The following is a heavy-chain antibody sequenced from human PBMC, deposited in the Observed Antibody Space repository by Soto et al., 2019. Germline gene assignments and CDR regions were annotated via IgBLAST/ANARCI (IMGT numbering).Heavy chain of an antibody. Sequence: GESLKISCKGVGYKFGSAWIGWVRQMPGKGLEWMGIIKPGTSDIRYSPSCRGHVTISADEAVSTAYLQWSSLKASDTAMYYCARQLSHICDSWGQGTLVTVSS. J-gene: IGHJ4*02. V-gene: IGHV5-51*01. CDR2: IKPGTSDI. D-gene: IGHD3-3*02. CDR1: GYKFGSAW. CDR3: ARQLSHICDS.